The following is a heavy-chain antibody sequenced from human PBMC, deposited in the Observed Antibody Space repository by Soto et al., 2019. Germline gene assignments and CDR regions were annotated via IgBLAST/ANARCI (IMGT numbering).Heavy chain of an antibody. Sequence: EVQLVESGGGLVQAGGSLRLSCAASGFSFSDYYINWVRQAPGKGLEWVGRTRNKASSYTTDYAAFVKGRFTISRDDSKNLIYLQMNSLKAEDTAVYYCAREGSSSGPDYEYWGQGTLVTVSS. CDR3: AREGSSSGPDYEY. J-gene: IGHJ4*02. CDR2: TRNKASSYTT. V-gene: IGHV3-72*01. CDR1: GFSFSDYY. D-gene: IGHD3-22*01.